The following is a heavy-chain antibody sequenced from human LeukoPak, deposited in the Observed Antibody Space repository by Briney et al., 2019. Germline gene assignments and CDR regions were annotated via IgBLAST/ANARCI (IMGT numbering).Heavy chain of an antibody. J-gene: IGHJ6*03. CDR1: GDSVSSNSAA. CDR2: TYYRSKWYN. V-gene: IGHV6-1*01. Sequence: SQTLSLTCAISGDSVSSNSAAWNWIRQSPSRGLEWLGRTYYRSKWYNDYAVSVKSRITINPDTSKNQFSLQLNSVTPEDTAVYYCARDRGTDYGVNYYYMDVWGKGTTVTISS. CDR3: ARDRGTDYGVNYYYMDV. D-gene: IGHD4-17*01.